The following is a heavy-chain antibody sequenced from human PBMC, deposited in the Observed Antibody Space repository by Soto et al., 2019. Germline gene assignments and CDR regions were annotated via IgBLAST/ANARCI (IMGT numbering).Heavy chain of an antibody. CDR3: ARGTSEWRDYGGRPFDY. CDR2: IGTAGDT. J-gene: IGHJ4*02. D-gene: IGHD4-17*01. CDR1: GFTFSSYD. Sequence: EVQLVESGGGLVQPGGSLRLSCAASGFTFSSYDMHWVRQATGKGLEWVSAIGTAGDTYYPGSVKGRFTITRENAKNSMNNKINSRSGGDNGVYYCARGTSEWRDYGGRPFDYSGQGTLVTVSS. V-gene: IGHV3-13*01.